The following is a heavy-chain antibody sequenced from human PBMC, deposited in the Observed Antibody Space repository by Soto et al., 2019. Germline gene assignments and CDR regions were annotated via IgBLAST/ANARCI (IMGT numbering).Heavy chain of an antibody. CDR1: GGSISSYY. Sequence: PSETLSLTCTVSGGSISSYYWSWIRQPPGKGLEWIGYIYYSGSTNYNPSLKSRVTISVDTSKNQFSLKLSSVTAADTAVYYCARESPSSIAGAYCGGDCYLSSYGMDVWGQGTTVTVSS. CDR2: IYYSGST. D-gene: IGHD2-21*02. CDR3: ARESPSSIAGAYCGGDCYLSSYGMDV. J-gene: IGHJ6*02. V-gene: IGHV4-59*01.